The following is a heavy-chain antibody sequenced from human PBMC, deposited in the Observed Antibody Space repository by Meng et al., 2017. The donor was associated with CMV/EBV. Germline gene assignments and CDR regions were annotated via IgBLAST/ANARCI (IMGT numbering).Heavy chain of an antibody. CDR1: GGSISRSSYY. Sequence: HRQMQGSGTGPVKPSGTLSLTCTVSGGSISRSSYYWGWIRQPPGKGLEWIGSIYYSGSTYYNPSFNSRVTISVDTSKNQFSLKLSSVTAADTAVYYCVTWLWFGELSGYYFDYWGQGTLVTVSS. V-gene: IGHV4-39*07. J-gene: IGHJ4*02. CDR3: VTWLWFGELSGYYFDY. D-gene: IGHD3-10*01. CDR2: IYYSGST.